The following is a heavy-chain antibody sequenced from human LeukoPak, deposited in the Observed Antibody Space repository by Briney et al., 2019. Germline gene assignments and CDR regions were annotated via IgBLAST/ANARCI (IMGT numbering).Heavy chain of an antibody. V-gene: IGHV3-48*03. CDR2: ISSSGSTI. J-gene: IGHJ4*02. CDR1: GFTFSSYE. Sequence: GGSLRLSCAASGFTFSSYEMNWVRQAPGKGLEWVSYISSSGSTIYYADSVKGRFTISRDNAKNSLYLQMNSLRAEDTAVYYCARVLGFGELFFDYWGQGAPVTVSS. D-gene: IGHD3-10*01. CDR3: ARVLGFGELFFDY.